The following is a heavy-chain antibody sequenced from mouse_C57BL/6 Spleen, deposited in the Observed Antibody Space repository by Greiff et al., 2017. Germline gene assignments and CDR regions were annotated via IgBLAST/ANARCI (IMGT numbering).Heavy chain of an antibody. J-gene: IGHJ3*01. CDR1: GFTFSDYG. CDR3: ARLGEETWFAY. D-gene: IGHD4-1*01. Sequence: EVKLMESGEGLVKPGGSLKLSCAASGFTFSDYGMHWVRQAPEKGLEWVAYISSGSSTIYYADTVKGRFTISRDNAKNTLFLQMTSLRSEDTAMYYCARLGEETWFAYWGQGTLVTVSA. CDR2: ISSGSSTI. V-gene: IGHV5-17*01.